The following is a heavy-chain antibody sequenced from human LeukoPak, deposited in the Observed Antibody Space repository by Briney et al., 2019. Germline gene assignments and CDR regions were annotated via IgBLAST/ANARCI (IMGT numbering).Heavy chain of an antibody. J-gene: IGHJ4*02. CDR2: IYNSGST. V-gene: IGHV4-4*07. CDR1: GGSISSYY. CDR3: ARGYYDSGGYWGYYLDY. Sequence: PSETLSLTCTVSGGSISSYYWSWIRQPAGKGLEWIGRIYNSGSTNYNPSLKSRVTMSVDTSKNQFSLKLSSVTAADTAVYYCARGYYDSGGYWGYYLDYWGQGTLVTVSS. D-gene: IGHD3-22*01.